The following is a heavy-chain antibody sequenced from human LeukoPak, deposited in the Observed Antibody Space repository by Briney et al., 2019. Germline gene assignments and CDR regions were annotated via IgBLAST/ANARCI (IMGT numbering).Heavy chain of an antibody. Sequence: TGGSLRLSCAASGFTFTNFAMTRVRQGPGKGLEWVSGISGSGGNIYYADSVKGRFTMSRDNSKNTVYLQMNSLRAEDTAIYYCAQELIKWGQGTLVTVSS. J-gene: IGHJ4*02. CDR2: ISGSGGNI. V-gene: IGHV3-23*01. CDR3: AQELIK. CDR1: GFTFTNFA. D-gene: IGHD3-16*01.